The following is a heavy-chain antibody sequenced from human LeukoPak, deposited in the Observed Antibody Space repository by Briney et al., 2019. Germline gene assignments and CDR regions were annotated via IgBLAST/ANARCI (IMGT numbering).Heavy chain of an antibody. CDR3: ARGALTGYYHYWYFDL. D-gene: IGHD3-9*01. Sequence: SVKVSCKASGYTFTSYAMNWVRQAPGQGLEWMGGIIPIFGTANYAQKFQGRVTITADESTSTAYMELSSLRSEDTAVYYCARGALTGYYHYWYFDLWGRGTLVTVSS. CDR1: GYTFTSYA. J-gene: IGHJ2*01. V-gene: IGHV1-69*13. CDR2: IIPIFGTA.